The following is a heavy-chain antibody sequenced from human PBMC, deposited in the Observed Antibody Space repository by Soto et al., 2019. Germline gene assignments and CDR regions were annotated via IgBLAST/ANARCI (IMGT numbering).Heavy chain of an antibody. CDR1: GGPISSYS. Sequence: QVQLQESGPGLVKPSETLSLTCTVSGGPISSYSWSWIRQPAGKGLAWIGLRHTSGSTNYKPSLICRFTVSVNTPKNHFSLKLSSVTAADTAWYSFAGYCGPVHFDYWGQGTRFCVSS. CDR2: RHTSGST. V-gene: IGHV4-4*07. CDR3: AGYCGPVHFDY. D-gene: IGHD2-15*01. J-gene: IGHJ4*02.